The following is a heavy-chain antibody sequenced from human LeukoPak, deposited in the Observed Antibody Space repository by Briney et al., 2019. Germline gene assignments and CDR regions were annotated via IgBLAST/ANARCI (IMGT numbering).Heavy chain of an antibody. Sequence: GGSLRLSCAASGFPFTDRYMDWVRQAPGKGLEWVGRTRNKANSYISEYAASVKGRFTISRDNSKNSLYLQMNSLKTEDSAVYYCARDFDYGDGFDFWGQGTLVTVSS. V-gene: IGHV3-72*01. CDR2: TRNKANSYIS. D-gene: IGHD4-17*01. CDR3: ARDFDYGDGFDF. J-gene: IGHJ4*02. CDR1: GFPFTDRY.